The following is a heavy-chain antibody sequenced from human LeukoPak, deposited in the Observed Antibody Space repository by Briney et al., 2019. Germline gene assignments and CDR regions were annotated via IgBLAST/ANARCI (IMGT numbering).Heavy chain of an antibody. V-gene: IGHV4-34*01. Sequence: SETLSLTCAVYGGSFSGYYWSWIRQPPGKGLEWIGEINHSGSTNYNPSLKSRATISVDTSKNQFSLKLSSVTAADTAVYYCARNGIVGAERDNWFDPWGQGTLVTVSS. CDR1: GGSFSGYY. CDR3: ARNGIVGAERDNWFDP. D-gene: IGHD1-26*01. J-gene: IGHJ5*02. CDR2: INHSGST.